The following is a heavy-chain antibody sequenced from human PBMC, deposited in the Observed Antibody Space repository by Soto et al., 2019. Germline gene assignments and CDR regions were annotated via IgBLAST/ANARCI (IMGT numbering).Heavy chain of an antibody. CDR1: GFTFSRYA. Sequence: GGSLRLSCAASGFTFSRYAMHWVRQAPGEGLEWVAVISRDGSSKYYGDSVKGRFTVSRDNSNNTLYLSMTSLRPDDTAVFYCARSRDGAVPDSINFWGQGTLVTVSS. J-gene: IGHJ4*02. CDR2: ISRDGSSK. CDR3: ARSRDGAVPDSINF. V-gene: IGHV3-30-3*01. D-gene: IGHD3-10*01.